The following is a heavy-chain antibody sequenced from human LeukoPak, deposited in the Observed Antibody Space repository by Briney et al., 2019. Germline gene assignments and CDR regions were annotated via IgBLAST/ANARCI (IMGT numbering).Heavy chain of an antibody. J-gene: IGHJ4*02. CDR1: GFTFSTFA. Sequence: GGSLRLSCAASGFTFSTFAMMWVRQPPGKGLVWVSSIFPSGSEIHYADSVRGRFTISRDNSKSTLSLQMNSLRAEDTAIYYCATYRQVLLPFDSWGQGTLVTVSS. D-gene: IGHD2-8*02. CDR3: ATYRQVLLPFDS. CDR2: IFPSGSEI. V-gene: IGHV3-23*01.